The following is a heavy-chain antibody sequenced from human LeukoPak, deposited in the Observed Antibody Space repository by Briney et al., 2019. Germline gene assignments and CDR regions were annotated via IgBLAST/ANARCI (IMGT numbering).Heavy chain of an antibody. V-gene: IGHV1-8*02. CDR2: MNPNSGNT. Sequence: ASVKVSCKASGYTFTSYDISWVRQAAGQGLEWMGWMNPNSGNTGYAQKFQGRVTMTRKTSISTAYMELSSLRSEDTAVYYCARGLKNPRGLYYFGHAFDIWGQGTMVTVSS. CDR3: ARGLKNPRGLYYFGHAFDI. CDR1: GYTFTSYD. D-gene: IGHD3-10*01. J-gene: IGHJ3*02.